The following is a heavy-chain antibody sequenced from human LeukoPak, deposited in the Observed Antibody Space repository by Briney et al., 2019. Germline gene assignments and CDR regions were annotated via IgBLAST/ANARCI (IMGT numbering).Heavy chain of an antibody. V-gene: IGHV3-53*01. CDR3: ARDRAATRTNWFDP. D-gene: IGHD2-15*01. CDR2: IYSGGST. CDR1: GFTVSSNY. J-gene: IGHJ5*02. Sequence: GGSLRLSCAASGFTVSSNYMSWVRQAPGKGLEWVSVIYSGGSTYYADSVKGRFTISRDNSKNTLYLQMNSLRAEDTAVYYCARDRAATRTNWFDPWGQGTLVTVSS.